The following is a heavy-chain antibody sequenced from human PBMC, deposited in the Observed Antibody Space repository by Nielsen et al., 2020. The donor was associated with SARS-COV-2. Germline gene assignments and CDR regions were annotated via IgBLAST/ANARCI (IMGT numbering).Heavy chain of an antibody. CDR3: ARHSGYYLGFGY. CDR1: GYSFTSYW. Sequence: KVSCKGSGYSFTSYWISWVRQMPGKGLEWMGRIDPSDSYTNYSPSFQGHVTISADKSISTAYLQWSSLKASDTAMYYCARHSGYYLGFGYWGQGTLVTVSS. CDR2: IDPSDSYT. J-gene: IGHJ4*02. V-gene: IGHV5-10-1*01. D-gene: IGHD3-22*01.